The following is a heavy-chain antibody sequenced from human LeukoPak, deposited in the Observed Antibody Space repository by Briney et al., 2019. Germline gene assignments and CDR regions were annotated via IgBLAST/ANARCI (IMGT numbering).Heavy chain of an antibody. CDR3: ARGLHGYTYGYVPWELYYYMDV. D-gene: IGHD5-18*01. CDR1: GGSINSGRYY. J-gene: IGHJ6*03. CDR2: IYTSGRT. V-gene: IGHV4-61*09. Sequence: PSETLSLTCTVSGGSINSGRYYWSWIRQPAGKGLEWVGHIYTSGRTSYNPSLKSRVTISVDTSKNQFSLKMSSVSAADTAVYYCARGLHGYTYGYVPWELYYYMDVWGKGTTVTISS.